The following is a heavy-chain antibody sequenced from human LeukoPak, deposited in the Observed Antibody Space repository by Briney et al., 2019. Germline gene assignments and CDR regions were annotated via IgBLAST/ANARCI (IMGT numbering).Heavy chain of an antibody. D-gene: IGHD6-13*01. Sequence: HPGGSLRLSCAASGFTFSSYSMSWVRQAPGKGLEWVSAISTSGGSTYYADSVMGRFTISRDNSKNTLYLQMNSLRAEDTAVYYCAKAAAPYYYYIDVWGKGTTVTISS. V-gene: IGHV3-23*01. J-gene: IGHJ6*03. CDR3: AKAAAPYYYYIDV. CDR2: ISTSGGST. CDR1: GFTFSSYS.